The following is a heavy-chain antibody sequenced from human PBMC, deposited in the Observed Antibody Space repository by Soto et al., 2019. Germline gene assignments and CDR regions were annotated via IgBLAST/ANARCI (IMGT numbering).Heavy chain of an antibody. CDR2: ISYDGCNI. CDR1: GFTFSSYA. CDR3: ARDGGATPNYYGMDV. V-gene: IGHV3-30-3*01. Sequence: GGSLRLSCAASGFTFSSYAMHWVRQAPGKGLEWVAVISYDGCNIYYADSVKGRFTISRDNSKNTLYLQMNSLRAEDTAVYYCARDGGATPNYYGMDVWGQGTTVTVSS. J-gene: IGHJ6*02. D-gene: IGHD1-26*01.